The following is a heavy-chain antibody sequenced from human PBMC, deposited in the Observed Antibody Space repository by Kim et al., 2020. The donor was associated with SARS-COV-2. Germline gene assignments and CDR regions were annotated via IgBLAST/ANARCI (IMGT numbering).Heavy chain of an antibody. J-gene: IGHJ2*01. Sequence: GGSLRLSCAASGFTFSIYAMSWVRQAPGKGLEWVSSLNSYGINTYYADSVKGRFTTSRDNSKNTLYLQMNSLRVEDTAVYYCAKRYCSAATCKVGAWYLDLWGRGTPVTVSS. CDR2: LNSYGINT. D-gene: IGHD2-15*01. V-gene: IGHV3-23*01. CDR3: AKRYCSAATCKVGAWYLDL. CDR1: GFTFSIYA.